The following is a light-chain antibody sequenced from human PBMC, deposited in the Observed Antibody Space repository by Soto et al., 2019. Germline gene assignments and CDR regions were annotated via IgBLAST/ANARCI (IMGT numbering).Light chain of an antibody. V-gene: IGKV3-20*01. CDR1: QSVSNNY. J-gene: IGKJ1*01. CDR3: QQYGSSGT. Sequence: PGERATLSCRTSQSVSNNYLAWYQQKPGQAPRLLIYGASSRATGVPDRFSGSGSGTDFTLTISRLEPEDFAVYYCQQYGSSGTFGQGTKVDIK. CDR2: GAS.